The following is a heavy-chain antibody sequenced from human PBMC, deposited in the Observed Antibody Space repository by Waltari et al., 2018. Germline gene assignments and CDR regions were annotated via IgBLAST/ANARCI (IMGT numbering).Heavy chain of an antibody. J-gene: IGHJ6*02. CDR1: GFTFGDYA. CDR3: TRDQVIAVAPPMDV. V-gene: IGHV3-49*03. D-gene: IGHD6-19*01. CDR2: IRSKAYGGTT. Sequence: EVQLVESGGGLVQPGRSLRLSCTASGFTFGDYAMRWFRPAPGKGLEWVGFIRSKAYGGTTEYAASVKGRFTISRDDSKSIAYLQMNSLKTEDTAVYYCTRDQVIAVAPPMDVWGQGTTVTVSS.